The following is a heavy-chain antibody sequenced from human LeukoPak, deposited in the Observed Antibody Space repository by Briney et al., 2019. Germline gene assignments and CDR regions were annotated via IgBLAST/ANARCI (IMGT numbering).Heavy chain of an antibody. Sequence: ASVKVSCKASGYSFTTYGISWVRQAPGQGLEWMGWISANNNNTDNVQKLQGRVTMTTDTSTSAAYMELRSLRSDDTAVYYCARGPIIDIVIVPAADDYYYMDVWGKGTTVTVSS. D-gene: IGHD2-2*01. J-gene: IGHJ6*03. V-gene: IGHV1-18*01. CDR1: GYSFTTYG. CDR3: ARGPIIDIVIVPAADDYYYMDV. CDR2: ISANNNNT.